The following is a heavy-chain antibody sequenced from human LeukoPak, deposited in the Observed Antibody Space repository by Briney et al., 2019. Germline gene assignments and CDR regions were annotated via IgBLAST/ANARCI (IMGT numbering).Heavy chain of an antibody. J-gene: IGHJ1*01. Sequence: GGSLRLSCAASGFTFSSYAMHWVRQAPGKGLEYVSAISSNGGSTYYANSVKGRFTISRDNSKNTLYLQMGSLRAEDMAVYYCASAYYDSSGYEYFQHWGQGTLVTVSS. V-gene: IGHV3-64*01. CDR2: ISSNGGST. CDR1: GFTFSSYA. D-gene: IGHD3-22*01. CDR3: ASAYYDSSGYEYFQH.